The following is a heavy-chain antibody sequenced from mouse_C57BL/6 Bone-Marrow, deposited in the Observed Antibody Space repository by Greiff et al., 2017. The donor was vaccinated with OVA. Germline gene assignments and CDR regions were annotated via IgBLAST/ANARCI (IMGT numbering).Heavy chain of an antibody. CDR2: IDPSDSET. J-gene: IGHJ4*01. D-gene: IGHD2-3*01. CDR1: GYTFTSYW. Sequence: VQLQQPGAELVRPGSSVKLSCKASGYTFTSYWMHWVKQRPIQGLEWIGNIDPSDSETHYNQKFKDKATLTVDKSSSTAYMQLSSLTSEDSAVYYCARGIYDGYPGYAMDYWGQGTSVTVSS. V-gene: IGHV1-52*01. CDR3: ARGIYDGYPGYAMDY.